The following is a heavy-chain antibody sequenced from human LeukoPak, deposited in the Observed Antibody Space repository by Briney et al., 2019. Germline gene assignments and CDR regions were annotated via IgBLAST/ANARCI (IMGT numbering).Heavy chain of an antibody. V-gene: IGHV3-74*01. J-gene: IGHJ4*02. CDR2: IKSDGTST. CDR3: ARDYTYGFDS. Sequence: GGSLRLSCAASGFTFSSYWMHWVRQGPGEGLVWVSLIKSDGTSTTYADSVQGRFTISRDNAKNTLYLQMNSLRAEDTAVYYCARDYTYGFDSWGQGTLVTVSP. CDR1: GFTFSSYW. D-gene: IGHD3-16*01.